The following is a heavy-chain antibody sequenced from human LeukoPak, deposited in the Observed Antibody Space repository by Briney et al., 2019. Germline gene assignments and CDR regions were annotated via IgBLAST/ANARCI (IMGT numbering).Heavy chain of an antibody. V-gene: IGHV3-21*01. CDR1: GSTFSDYS. D-gene: IGHD1-26*01. CDR3: ARLPTTTTGCMDV. Sequence: GGSLRLSCAASGSTFSDYSMNWVRQAPGKGLEWVSSISGRSSYMYYVASVQGRFTISRDNAKDSLYLQMNSLRAEDTAVYYCARLPTTTTGCMDVWGKGTTVTVSS. CDR2: ISGRSSYM. J-gene: IGHJ6*03.